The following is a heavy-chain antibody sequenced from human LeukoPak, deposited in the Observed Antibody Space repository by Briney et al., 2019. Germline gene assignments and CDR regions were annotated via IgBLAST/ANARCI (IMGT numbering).Heavy chain of an antibody. CDR3: AKSYSGNYYVLTD. CDR2: IYPGDSDT. CDR1: GYSFISNW. V-gene: IGHV5-51*01. J-gene: IGHJ4*02. D-gene: IGHD1-26*01. Sequence: GESLKISCKGSGYSFISNWIGWVRQMPGKGLEWMGIIYPGDSDTKYSPSFQGQVTISADKSISTAYLQWSSLKASDTAIYYCAKSYSGNYYVLTDWGQGTLVTVSS.